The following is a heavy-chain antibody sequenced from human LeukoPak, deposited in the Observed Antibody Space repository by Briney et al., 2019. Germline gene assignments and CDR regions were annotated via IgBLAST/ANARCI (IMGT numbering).Heavy chain of an antibody. Sequence: GGSLRLSCAASGFTFSSYGMHWVRQAPGRGLEWVSIIWYDGSNKYYADSVKGRFTISKDNSKNTLYLHMNSLRAEDTAVYYCARDPGHSGWYGDYWGQGTLVTASS. CDR3: ARDPGHSGWYGDY. V-gene: IGHV3-33*01. CDR1: GFTFSSYG. J-gene: IGHJ4*02. D-gene: IGHD6-19*01. CDR2: IWYDGSNK.